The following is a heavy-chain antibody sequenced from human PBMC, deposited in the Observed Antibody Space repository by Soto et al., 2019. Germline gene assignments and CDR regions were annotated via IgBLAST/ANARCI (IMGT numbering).Heavy chain of an antibody. CDR2: IFCSGST. Sequence: PSETLSLTCTVSGDSIRNYYWSWIRQPPGKGLEYIGYIFCSGSTNYNPSLKSRVAIPVDTSRNQFALKLRSVTAADTATYYCARVKRGYSYGSIIDFWGRGTLVTVSS. J-gene: IGHJ4*01. CDR1: GDSIRNYY. D-gene: IGHD5-18*01. V-gene: IGHV4-59*01. CDR3: ARVKRGYSYGSIIDF.